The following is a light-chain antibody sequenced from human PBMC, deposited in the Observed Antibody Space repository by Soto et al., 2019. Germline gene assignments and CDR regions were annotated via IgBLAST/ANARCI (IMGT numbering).Light chain of an antibody. Sequence: QSALTQPASVSVSPGQSITSSCTGTSSDVGGYNYVSWYQQHPGKAPKLMIYEVSNRPSGVSNRFSGSKSGNTASLTISGLQAEDEADYYCSSYTSSSTPLYVFGTGTRSPS. V-gene: IGLV2-14*01. J-gene: IGLJ1*01. CDR3: SSYTSSSTPLYV. CDR1: SSDVGGYNY. CDR2: EVS.